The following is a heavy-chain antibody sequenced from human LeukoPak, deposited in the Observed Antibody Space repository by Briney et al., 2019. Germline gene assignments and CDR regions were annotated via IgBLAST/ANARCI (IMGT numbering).Heavy chain of an antibody. CDR3: AKDRVIAAAGNFDY. Sequence: GGSLRLSCAASGFAFSNSWMSWARQAPGKGLECVANIKPDGTEKYYVDSVKGRFTISRDNSKNTLYLQMNSLRAEDTAVYYCAKDRVIAAAGNFDYWGQGTLVTVSS. V-gene: IGHV3-7*03. CDR1: GFAFSNSW. CDR2: IKPDGTEK. J-gene: IGHJ4*02. D-gene: IGHD6-13*01.